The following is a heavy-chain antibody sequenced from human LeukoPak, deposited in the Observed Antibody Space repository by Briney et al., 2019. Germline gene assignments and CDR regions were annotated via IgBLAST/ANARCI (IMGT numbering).Heavy chain of an antibody. Sequence: SETLSLTCTVSGGSISSSSYYWGWIRQPPGKGLEWIGSIYYSGSTYYNPSLKSRVTISVDTSKNQFSLKLSSVTAADTAVYYCQAGGYDFWSGYPYNFDYWGQGTLVTASS. CDR3: QAGGYDFWSGYPYNFDY. J-gene: IGHJ4*02. D-gene: IGHD3-3*01. V-gene: IGHV4-39*01. CDR2: IYYSGST. CDR1: GGSISSSSYY.